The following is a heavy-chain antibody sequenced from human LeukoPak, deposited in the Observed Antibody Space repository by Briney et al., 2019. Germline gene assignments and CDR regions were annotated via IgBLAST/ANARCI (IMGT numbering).Heavy chain of an antibody. CDR2: ISYDGSNK. Sequence: GRSLRLSCAASGFTFSSYGMHWVRQAPGKGLEWVAVISYDGSNKYYADSVKGRFTISRGNSKNTLYLQMNSLRAEDTAVYYCTSLSPLFDYWGQGTLVTVSS. CDR3: TSLSPLFDY. V-gene: IGHV3-30*03. J-gene: IGHJ4*02. CDR1: GFTFSSYG.